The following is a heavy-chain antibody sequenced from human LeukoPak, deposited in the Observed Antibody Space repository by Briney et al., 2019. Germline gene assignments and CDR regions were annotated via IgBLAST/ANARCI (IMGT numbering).Heavy chain of an antibody. CDR3: APTSNFYDSSGPWGYFDL. J-gene: IGHJ2*01. CDR2: IITMVGTA. CDR1: GGTLSDYA. V-gene: IGHV1-69*01. Sequence: ASVKVSCKASGGTLSDYAINWVRQAPGQGLEWMGGIITMVGTANYGQKFAGRVTIIADESTNTAHMELSGLRSEDTAVYYCAPTSNFYDSSGPWGYFDLWGRGTLVTVSS. D-gene: IGHD3-22*01.